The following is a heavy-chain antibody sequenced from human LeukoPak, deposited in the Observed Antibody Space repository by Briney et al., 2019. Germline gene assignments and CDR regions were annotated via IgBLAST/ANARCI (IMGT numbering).Heavy chain of an antibody. D-gene: IGHD6-13*01. CDR2: ISGSGGST. CDR1: GFTFSSYA. J-gene: IGHJ4*02. Sequence: GGSLRHSCAASGFTFSSYAMSWVRQAPGKGLQWVSAISGSGGSTYYADSVKGRFTISRDNSKNTLYLQMNSLRAEDTAVYYCAKVSTKIAAAGGLDYWGQGTLVTVSS. CDR3: AKVSTKIAAAGGLDY. V-gene: IGHV3-23*01.